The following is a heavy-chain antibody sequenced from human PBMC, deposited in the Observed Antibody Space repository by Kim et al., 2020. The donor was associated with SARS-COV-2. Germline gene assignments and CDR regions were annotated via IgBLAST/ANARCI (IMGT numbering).Heavy chain of an antibody. V-gene: IGHV3-23*01. CDR3: AKFGAKSLLWFGELLS. Sequence: GGSLRLSCAASGFTFSSYAMSWVRQAPGKGLEWVSAISGIGGSTYYADSVKGRFTISRDNSKNTLYLQMNSLRAEDTAVYYCAKFGAKSLLWFGELLSWGRGTLVTVSS. CDR1: GFTFSSYA. CDR2: ISGIGGST. J-gene: IGHJ4*02. D-gene: IGHD3-10*01.